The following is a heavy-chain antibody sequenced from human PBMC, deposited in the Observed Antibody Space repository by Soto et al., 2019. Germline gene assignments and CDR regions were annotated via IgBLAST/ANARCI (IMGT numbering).Heavy chain of an antibody. J-gene: IGHJ4*02. V-gene: IGHV4-34*01. CDR3: ARGARLTVTTSFDY. D-gene: IGHD4-17*01. CDR1: GGSFSGYY. Sequence: SETLSLTCAVYGGSFSGYYWSWIRQPPGKGLEWIGEINHSGSTNYNPSLKSRVTISVDTSKNQFSLKLSSVTAADTAVYYCARGARLTVTTSFDYWGQGTLVTVSS. CDR2: INHSGST.